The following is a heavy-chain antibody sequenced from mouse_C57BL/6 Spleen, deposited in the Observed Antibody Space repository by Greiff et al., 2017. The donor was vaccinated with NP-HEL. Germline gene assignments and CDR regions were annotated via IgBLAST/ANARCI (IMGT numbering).Heavy chain of an antibody. CDR1: GYTFTSYW. D-gene: IGHD1-1*01. Sequence: QVHVKQPGAELVKPGASVKMSCKASGYTFTSYWITWVKQRPGQGLEWIGDIYPGSGSTNYNEKFKSKATLTVDTSSSTAYMQLSSLTSEDSAVYYCARVTTVFDVWGTGTTVTVSS. J-gene: IGHJ1*03. CDR2: IYPGSGST. V-gene: IGHV1-55*01. CDR3: ARVTTVFDV.